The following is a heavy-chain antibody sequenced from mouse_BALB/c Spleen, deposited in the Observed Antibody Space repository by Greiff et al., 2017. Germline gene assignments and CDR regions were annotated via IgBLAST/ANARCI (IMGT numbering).Heavy chain of an antibody. D-gene: IGHD1-1*02. J-gene: IGHJ4*01. CDR2: IRNKANGYTT. Sequence: EVKLVDSGGGLVQPGGSLRLSCATSGFTFTDYYMSWVRQPPGKALEWLGFIRNKANGYTTEYSASVKGRFTISRANSQSILYLQMNTLRAEDSATYYCAIWSYAMDYWGQGTSVTVSS. V-gene: IGHV7-3*02. CDR1: GFTFTDYY. CDR3: AIWSYAMDY.